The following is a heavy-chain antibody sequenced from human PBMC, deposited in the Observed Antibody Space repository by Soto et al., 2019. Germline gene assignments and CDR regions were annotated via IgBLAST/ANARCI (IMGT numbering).Heavy chain of an antibody. V-gene: IGHV1-46*01. J-gene: IGHJ4*02. CDR3: ARGSYYDILTGSYSPPCDY. Sequence: QVQLVQSGADVKKPGASVKVSCRASGYTFTNHHVHWVRQAPGQGLEWMGVINPSSGYTTYAQKFQGRVTMTRDTSTTTLYMDLGSLSSEDTAVYYCARGSYYDILTGSYSPPCDYWGQGTPVTVSS. CDR1: GYTFTNHH. CDR2: INPSSGYT. D-gene: IGHD3-9*01.